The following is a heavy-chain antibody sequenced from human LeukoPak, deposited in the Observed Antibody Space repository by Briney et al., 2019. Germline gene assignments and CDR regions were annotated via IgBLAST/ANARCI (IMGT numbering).Heavy chain of an antibody. Sequence: PGGSLRLSCAASGFTFSNYWMGWVRQAPGKGLEWVANIKTDGSETYYVDSMKGRFAISRDNAKNSLFLQMNSLRAEDTALYYCARHGVYCFDCWGQGTLVTVSS. D-gene: IGHD3-10*01. CDR1: GFTFSNYW. V-gene: IGHV3-7*01. CDR3: ARHGVYCFDC. CDR2: IKTDGSET. J-gene: IGHJ4*02.